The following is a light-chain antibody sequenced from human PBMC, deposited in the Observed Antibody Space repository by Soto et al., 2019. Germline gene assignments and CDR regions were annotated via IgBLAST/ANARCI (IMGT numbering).Light chain of an antibody. CDR1: QTISSW. CDR2: KAS. CDR3: QHYNSYSEA. V-gene: IGKV1-5*03. J-gene: IGKJ1*01. Sequence: EIQMTQSPSTVSGNVGDRVTITCRASQTISSWLAWYQQKPGKAPKLLIYKASTLKSGVPSRFSGSGSGTEFTLTISSLQPDDFATYYCQHYNSYSEAFGQGTKV.